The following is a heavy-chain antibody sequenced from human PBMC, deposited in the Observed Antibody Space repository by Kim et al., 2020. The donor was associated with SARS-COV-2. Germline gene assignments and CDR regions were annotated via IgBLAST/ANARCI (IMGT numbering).Heavy chain of an antibody. CDR3: AKNTGSSRGRYIDY. Sequence: GGSLRLSCAASGFTFSSYPMSWVRQAPGKGLEWISGIIASGGATYYRDSVKGRFTISRDDSKNTLYLQMNSLRADDTAVYYCAKNTGSSRGRYIDYWGQG. CDR1: GFTFSSYP. J-gene: IGHJ4*02. CDR2: IIASGGAT. V-gene: IGHV3-23*01. D-gene: IGHD6-25*01.